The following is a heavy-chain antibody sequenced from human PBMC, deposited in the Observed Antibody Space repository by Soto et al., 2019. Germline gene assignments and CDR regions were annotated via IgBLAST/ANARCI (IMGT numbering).Heavy chain of an antibody. J-gene: IGHJ4*02. V-gene: IGHV1-18*01. D-gene: IGHD6-13*01. CDR3: ARLFYSSSWYTSPFDY. CDR2: ISAYNGNT. CDR1: GDTFTSYG. Sequence: ASVKVSCKASGDTFTSYGISWVRQAPGQGLEWMGWISAYNGNTNYAQKLQGRVTMTTDTSTSTAYMELRSLRSDDTAVYYCARLFYSSSWYTSPFDYWGQGTLVTVSS.